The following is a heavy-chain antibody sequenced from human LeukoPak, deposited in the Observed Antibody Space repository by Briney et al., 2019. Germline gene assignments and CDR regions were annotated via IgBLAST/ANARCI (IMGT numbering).Heavy chain of an antibody. CDR1: GYSFSTFD. D-gene: IGHD7-27*01. V-gene: IGHV1-8*03. CDR3: ARGPLTGEHYHYYMDV. CDR2: LSPNTGKT. J-gene: IGHJ6*03. Sequence: ASVKDSCKASGYSFSTFDINWVRQAPGQGLEWMGWLSPNTGKTGLAHDFQGRVTIHGNSSRSTVDMKLSSLTSDDTAVYYCARGPLTGEHYHYYMDVWGKGTTVTVSS.